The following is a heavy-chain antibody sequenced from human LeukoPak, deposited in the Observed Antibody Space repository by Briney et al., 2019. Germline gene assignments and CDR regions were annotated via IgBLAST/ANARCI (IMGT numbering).Heavy chain of an antibody. Sequence: SVKVSCKASGGTFSSYAISWVRQAPGQGLEWMGRIIPILGIANYAQKFQGRVTITADKSTSTVYMELSSLRSEDTAVYYCARVDSSGWYGVFDYWGQGTLVTVSS. CDR1: GGTFSSYA. CDR2: IIPILGIA. CDR3: ARVDSSGWYGVFDY. V-gene: IGHV1-69*04. J-gene: IGHJ4*02. D-gene: IGHD6-19*01.